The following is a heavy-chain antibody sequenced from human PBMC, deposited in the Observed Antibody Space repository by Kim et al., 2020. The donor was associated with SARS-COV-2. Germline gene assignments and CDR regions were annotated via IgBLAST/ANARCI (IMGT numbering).Heavy chain of an antibody. J-gene: IGHJ5*02. V-gene: IGHV4-59*13. CDR3: ASMHWNYVSNWFDP. CDR2: IYYSGST. Sequence: SETLSLTCTVSGGSISSYYWSWIRQPPGKGLEWIGYIYYSGSTNYNPSLKSRVTISVDTSKNQFSLKLSSVTAADTAVYYCASMHWNYVSNWFDPWGQGTLVTVSS. D-gene: IGHD1-7*01. CDR1: GGSISSYY.